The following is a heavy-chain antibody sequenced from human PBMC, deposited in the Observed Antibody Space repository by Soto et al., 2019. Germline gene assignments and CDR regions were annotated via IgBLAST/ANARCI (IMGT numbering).Heavy chain of an antibody. V-gene: IGHV3-23*01. CDR2: ITSGGDT. J-gene: IGHJ4*02. Sequence: GGSLRLSCATSGFTFSGYAMTWVRQAPGKGLNWVSAITSGGDTFYADSVKGRFTISRDNSKNTLYLQLNSLRAEDTAVYYCAKGYYSGYDLAYFDYWGQGTLVTVSS. CDR1: GFTFSGYA. CDR3: AKGYYSGYDLAYFDY. D-gene: IGHD5-12*01.